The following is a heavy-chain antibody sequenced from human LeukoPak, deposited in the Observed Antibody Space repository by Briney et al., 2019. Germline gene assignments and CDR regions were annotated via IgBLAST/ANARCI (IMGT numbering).Heavy chain of an antibody. J-gene: IGHJ6*03. Sequence: SETLSLTCSVSGASISSDYWSWIRQPPGRGLEWIGNIYSSETTKYNPSLRSRATISGDTSKNQFSLKLSSVTAADTAVYYCARHFPYCGGDCPYYYMDVWGKGTTVTVSS. V-gene: IGHV4-4*09. D-gene: IGHD2-21*02. CDR3: ARHFPYCGGDCPYYYMDV. CDR2: IYSSETT. CDR1: GASISSDY.